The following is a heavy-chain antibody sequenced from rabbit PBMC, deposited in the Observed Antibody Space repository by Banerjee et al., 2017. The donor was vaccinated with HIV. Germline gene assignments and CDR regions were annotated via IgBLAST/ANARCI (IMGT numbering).Heavy chain of an antibody. CDR2: IYAGSSGGT. D-gene: IGHD4-1*01. J-gene: IGHJ3*01. CDR1: GFSFSSSYW. V-gene: IGHV1S45*01. Sequence: QQQLEESGGGLVQPEGSLTLTCTASGFSFSSSYWICWVRQAPGKGVEWIACIYAGSSGGTYCASWVNGRFTIARASSTTVTLQMTSLTAADTATYFCARDSSGHNLWGQGTLVTVS. CDR3: ARDSSGHNL.